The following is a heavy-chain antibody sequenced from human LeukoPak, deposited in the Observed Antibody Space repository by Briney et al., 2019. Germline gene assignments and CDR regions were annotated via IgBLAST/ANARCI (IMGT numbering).Heavy chain of an antibody. Sequence: GASLKFSCKASGSTFGTCWIAWVRQLPGKGLEWMAIIYPGDSDTRYSPSFQGQVTISVDRSVSNAYLQWSGLKPSDTAMYYCARMIETGDRGYFCYWGQGTLVTVSS. V-gene: IGHV5-51*01. CDR2: IYPGDSDT. CDR1: GSTFGTCW. D-gene: IGHD3-22*01. J-gene: IGHJ4*02. CDR3: ARMIETGDRGYFCY.